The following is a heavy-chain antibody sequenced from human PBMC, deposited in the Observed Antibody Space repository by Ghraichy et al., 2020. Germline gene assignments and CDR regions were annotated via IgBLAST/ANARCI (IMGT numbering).Heavy chain of an antibody. CDR1: GFTFSSYS. J-gene: IGHJ6*02. CDR2: ISSSSSTI. V-gene: IGHV3-48*02. Sequence: LSLTCAASGFTFSSYSMNWVRQAPGKGLEWVSYISSSSSTIYYADSVKGRFTISRDNAKNSLYLQMNSLRDEDTAVHYCARVGYYYYGMDVWGQGTTVTVSS. CDR3: ARVGYYYYGMDV.